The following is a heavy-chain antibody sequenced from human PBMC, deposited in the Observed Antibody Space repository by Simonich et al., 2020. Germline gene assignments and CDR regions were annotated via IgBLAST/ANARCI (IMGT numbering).Heavy chain of an antibody. V-gene: IGHV3-30*04. CDR3: AREDLTGDAFDI. D-gene: IGHD7-27*01. Sequence: QVQLVESGGGVVKPGRSLRLSCAASGFTFSSYAMHWGRQAPGKGREWGAVISYDVSNKYYADSGKGRFTISRDNSKNTLYLQMNSLRAEDTAVYYCAREDLTGDAFDIWGQGTMVTVSS. CDR1: GFTFSSYA. CDR2: ISYDVSNK. J-gene: IGHJ3*02.